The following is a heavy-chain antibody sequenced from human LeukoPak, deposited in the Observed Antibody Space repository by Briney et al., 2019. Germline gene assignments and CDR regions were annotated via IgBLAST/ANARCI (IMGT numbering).Heavy chain of an antibody. Sequence: PGGSLRLSCAASGFTVSSTYMTWVRQAPGKGLERVSLIYTGGSTFYADAVKGRFTISMDTSTNTLVLHMTSLRVEDTAVYYCAREVQLSSGWSNWFDTRGQGTLVTVSS. CDR1: GFTVSSTY. CDR2: IYTGGST. CDR3: AREVQLSSGWSNWFDT. J-gene: IGHJ5*02. D-gene: IGHD6-19*01. V-gene: IGHV3-53*01.